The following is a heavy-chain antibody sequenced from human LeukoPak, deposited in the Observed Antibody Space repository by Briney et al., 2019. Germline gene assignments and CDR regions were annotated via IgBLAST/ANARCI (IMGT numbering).Heavy chain of an antibody. V-gene: IGHV3-23*01. CDR1: GFTFSSYA. CDR2: ISGSGGST. D-gene: IGHD3-22*01. CDR3: AKDQDVTMIVVVITTFDY. Sequence: PGGSLRLSCAASGFTFSSYAMSWVRQAPGKGLEWVSAISGSGGSTYYADSVKGRFTISRDNSKNTLYLQMNSLRAEDTAVYYCAKDQDVTMIVVVITTFDYWGQGTLVTVSS. J-gene: IGHJ4*02.